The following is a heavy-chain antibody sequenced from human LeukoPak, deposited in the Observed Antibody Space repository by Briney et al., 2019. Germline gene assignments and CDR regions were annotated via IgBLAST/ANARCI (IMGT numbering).Heavy chain of an antibody. D-gene: IGHD1-26*01. Sequence: GRSLRLSCAASGFTFSSYAMHWVRQAPGKGLEWVAVISYDGSNKYYADSVKGRFTISRDNSKNTLYLQMNSLRAEDTAVYYCAKMVLHSGSYYSLFDYWGQGTPVTVSS. V-gene: IGHV3-30-3*02. CDR2: ISYDGSNK. J-gene: IGHJ4*02. CDR1: GFTFSSYA. CDR3: AKMVLHSGSYYSLFDY.